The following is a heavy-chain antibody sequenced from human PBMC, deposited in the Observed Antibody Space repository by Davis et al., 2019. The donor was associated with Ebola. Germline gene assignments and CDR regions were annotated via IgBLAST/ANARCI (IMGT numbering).Heavy chain of an antibody. V-gene: IGHV3-74*01. J-gene: IGHJ4*02. CDR1: GFTLSQNW. CDR2: INPGGTGT. Sequence: GESLKISCEASGFTLSQNWMHWVRQVPGEVLVWVAHINPGGTGTNYAGSVRGRFTISRDDGKNTLYLEMNSLRAEDTAVYYCATWRSTVDSSVDSWGQGTLVTVSS. D-gene: IGHD4-11*01. CDR3: ATWRSTVDSSVDS.